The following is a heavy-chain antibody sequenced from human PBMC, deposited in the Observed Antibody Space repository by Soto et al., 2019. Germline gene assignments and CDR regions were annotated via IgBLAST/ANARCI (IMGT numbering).Heavy chain of an antibody. Sequence: SETLSLTCTVSGGSISSYYWSWIRQPPGKGPEWIGYIYHSGNTNYNPSLKSRVTISVDTSKNQFSLKLSSLTAADTAVYYCARIRDYYASPITIRPWFDPWGQGTLVTAPQ. V-gene: IGHV4-59*01. D-gene: IGHD3-16*01. CDR1: GGSISSYY. CDR2: IYHSGNT. CDR3: ARIRDYYASPITIRPWFDP. J-gene: IGHJ5*02.